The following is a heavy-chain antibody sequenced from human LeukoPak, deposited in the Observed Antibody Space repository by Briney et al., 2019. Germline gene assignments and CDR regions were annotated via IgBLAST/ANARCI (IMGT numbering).Heavy chain of an antibody. CDR3: ARVLTPVVVTAIPGYDAFDI. D-gene: IGHD2-21*02. Sequence: GGTLRLSCAASGFTFITSGMNWVRQAPGKGLEWVANIKQDGSEKYYVDSVKGRFTISRDNAKNSLYLQMNSLRAEDTAVYYCARVLTPVVVTAIPGYDAFDIWGQGTMVTVSS. CDR1: GFTFITSG. J-gene: IGHJ3*02. V-gene: IGHV3-7*01. CDR2: IKQDGSEK.